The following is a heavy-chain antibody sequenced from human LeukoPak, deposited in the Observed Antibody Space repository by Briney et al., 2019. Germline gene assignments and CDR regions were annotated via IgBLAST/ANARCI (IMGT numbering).Heavy chain of an antibody. CDR1: GGSISSGGYS. CDR2: IYHSGST. J-gene: IGHJ4*02. Sequence: SQTLSLTCAVSGGSISSGGYSWSWIRQPPGKGLEWIGYIYHSGSTYYNPSLKSRVTISVDRSKNQFSLKLSSVTAADTAVYYCARGNVVVPAVDCWGQGTLVTVSS. CDR3: ARGNVVVPAVDC. V-gene: IGHV4-30-2*01. D-gene: IGHD2-2*01.